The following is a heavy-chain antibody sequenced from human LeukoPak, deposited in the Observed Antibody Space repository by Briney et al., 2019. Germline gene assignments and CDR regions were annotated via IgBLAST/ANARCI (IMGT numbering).Heavy chain of an antibody. Sequence: SETLSLTCTVSGGSITSYCWSWIRQRPGKGLEWIGYVYYCGSTNYNPSLKSRVTISVDTSKNQFSLKLTSVTAADTAVYYCARRNLAFGVRDPTYEYWGQGTLVTVSS. V-gene: IGHV4-59*08. CDR2: VYYCGST. CDR1: GGSITSYC. J-gene: IGHJ1*01. D-gene: IGHD3-10*01. CDR3: ARRNLAFGVRDPTYEY.